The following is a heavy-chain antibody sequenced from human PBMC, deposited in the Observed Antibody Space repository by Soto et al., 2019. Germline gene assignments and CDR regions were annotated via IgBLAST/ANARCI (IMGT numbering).Heavy chain of an antibody. CDR2: ITPFKSDT. J-gene: IGHJ3*02. CDR3: ARYPFAGSDAFDI. CDR1: GYTFTFRY. D-gene: IGHD1-1*01. Sequence: ASVKVSCKASGYTFTFRYLHWVRQAPGQALEWMGWITPFKSDTNYAQKFQDRVTITRDRSVSTAYMELSSLRSDDTAMYYCARYPFAGSDAFDIWGQGTMVTVSS. V-gene: IGHV1-45*02.